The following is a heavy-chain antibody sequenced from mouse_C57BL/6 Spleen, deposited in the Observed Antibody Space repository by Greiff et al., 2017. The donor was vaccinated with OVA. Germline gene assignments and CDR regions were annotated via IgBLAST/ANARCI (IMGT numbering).Heavy chain of an antibody. J-gene: IGHJ4*01. Sequence: EVKLMESGGGLVKPGGSLKLSCAASGFTFSSYTMSWVRQTPEKRLEWVATISGGGGNTYYPDSVKGRFTISRDNAKNTLYLQMSSLRSEDTALYYCARRQDIITYYAMDYWGQGTSVTVSS. V-gene: IGHV5-9*01. D-gene: IGHD1-2*01. CDR1: GFTFSSYT. CDR2: ISGGGGNT. CDR3: ARRQDIITYYAMDY.